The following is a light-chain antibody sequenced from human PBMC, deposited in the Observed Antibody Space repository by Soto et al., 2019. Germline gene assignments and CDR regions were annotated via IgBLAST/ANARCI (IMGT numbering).Light chain of an antibody. V-gene: IGLV2-14*03. Sequence: QSVLTQPASVSGSPGQSITISCTGTSSDVGGYSYVSWYQHHPGKAPKLLIYDVTTRPSGVSDRFSGSKSGNTASLTISGLQAEDEADYYCSSYTTSSITPFGTGTKVTV. CDR2: DVT. CDR1: SSDVGGYSY. CDR3: SSYTTSSITP. J-gene: IGLJ1*01.